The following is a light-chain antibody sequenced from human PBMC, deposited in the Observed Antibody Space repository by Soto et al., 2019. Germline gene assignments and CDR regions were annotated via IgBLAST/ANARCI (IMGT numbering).Light chain of an antibody. CDR1: QDISNY. CDR2: DAS. V-gene: IGKV1-33*01. J-gene: IGKJ5*01. CDR3: QQYDSLPIS. Sequence: DIQLNHSPSSLPASVVDRVIITCHASQDISNYLNWYQQKPGKAPELLINDASNLEMGVPSRFSGVGSGTDFTFTISSLQPEDIATYFCQQYDSLPISCGQGTRREIK.